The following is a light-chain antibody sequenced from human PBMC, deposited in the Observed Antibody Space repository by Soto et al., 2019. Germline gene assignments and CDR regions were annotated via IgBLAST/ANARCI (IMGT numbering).Light chain of an antibody. Sequence: DIEMTQSPSSLSASVGDRVTITCRASQGIRNYLAWYQQKPGKVPKFLIYGPSTLQSGVPSRFSGGGSGTDFTFTIDSLQPEDVATYYCQKYNSAPFTFGPGTKVDI. CDR3: QKYNSAPFT. CDR2: GPS. CDR1: QGIRNY. V-gene: IGKV1-27*01. J-gene: IGKJ3*01.